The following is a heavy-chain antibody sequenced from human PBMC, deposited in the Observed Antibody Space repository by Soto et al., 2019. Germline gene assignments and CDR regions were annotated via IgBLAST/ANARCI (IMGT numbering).Heavy chain of an antibody. D-gene: IGHD3-22*01. Sequence: LRLSCAASGFTFSSYSMNWVRQAPGKGLEWVSYISSSSSTIYYADSVKGRFTISRDNAKNSLYLQMNSLRDEDTAVYYCAGDYYDSSGYYRYNAFDIWGQGTMVTVSS. CDR2: ISSSSSTI. V-gene: IGHV3-48*02. J-gene: IGHJ3*02. CDR3: AGDYYDSSGYYRYNAFDI. CDR1: GFTFSSYS.